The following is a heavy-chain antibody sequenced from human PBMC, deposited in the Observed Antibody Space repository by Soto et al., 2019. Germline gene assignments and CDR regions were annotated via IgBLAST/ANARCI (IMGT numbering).Heavy chain of an antibody. CDR2: IYYSGST. CDR3: ARVGGAHPFMDV. V-gene: IGHV4-31*03. Sequence: SETLSLTCTVSGGSISSGGYYWSWIRQHPGKGLEWIGYIYYSGSTYYNPSLKSRVTISVDTSKNQFSLKLSSVTAADTAVHYCARVGGAHPFMDVWGQGTTVTVSS. D-gene: IGHD3-16*01. CDR1: GGSISSGGYY. J-gene: IGHJ6*02.